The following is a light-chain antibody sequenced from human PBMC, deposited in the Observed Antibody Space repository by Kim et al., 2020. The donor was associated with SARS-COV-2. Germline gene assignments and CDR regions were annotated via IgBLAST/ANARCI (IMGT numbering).Light chain of an antibody. V-gene: IGKV3-15*01. Sequence: EIVMTQSPATLSVSPGERATLSCRASQTISSNLAWYQQKPGQAPRLLIYGASSRATGIPARFSGSGFGTEFILTISSLQSEDFAVYYCHQYNFWPYSFGQGTKLEI. CDR2: GAS. CDR3: HQYNFWPYS. J-gene: IGKJ2*03. CDR1: QTISSN.